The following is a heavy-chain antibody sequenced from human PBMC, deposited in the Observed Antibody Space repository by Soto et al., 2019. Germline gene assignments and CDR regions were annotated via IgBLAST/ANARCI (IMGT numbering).Heavy chain of an antibody. Sequence: SQTLSLTCAISGDSVSSNSAAWNWIRQSPSRGLEWLGRTYYRSKWYNDYAVSVKSRITINPDTSKNQFSLQLNSVTPEDTAVYYCARVVRTYYDFWSGYLYAFDIWGQGTMVTVSS. J-gene: IGHJ3*02. CDR1: GDSVSSNSAA. V-gene: IGHV6-1*01. CDR3: ARVVRTYYDFWSGYLYAFDI. D-gene: IGHD3-3*01. CDR2: TYYRSKWYN.